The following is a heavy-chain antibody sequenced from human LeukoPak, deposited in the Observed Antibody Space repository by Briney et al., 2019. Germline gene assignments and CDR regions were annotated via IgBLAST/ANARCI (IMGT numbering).Heavy chain of an antibody. Sequence: ASVKVSCEASGYTFTGYYMHWVRQAPGQGLEWMGIINPSGGSTSYAQKFQGRVTMTRDTSTSTVYMELSSLRSEDTAVYYCAREVGNYCSGGSCYSNNWFDPWGQGTLVTVSS. J-gene: IGHJ5*02. CDR3: AREVGNYCSGGSCYSNNWFDP. D-gene: IGHD2-15*01. V-gene: IGHV1-46*01. CDR1: GYTFTGYY. CDR2: INPSGGST.